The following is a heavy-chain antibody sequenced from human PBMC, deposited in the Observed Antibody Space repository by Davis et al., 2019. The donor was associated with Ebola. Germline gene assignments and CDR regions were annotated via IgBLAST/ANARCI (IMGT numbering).Heavy chain of an antibody. Sequence: PGGSLRLSCAASGFTFSSYGMHWVRQAPGKGLEWVGRIKSKTDGGTTDYAAPVKGRFTISRDDSKNTLYLQMNSLKTEDTAVYYCTTERVIDPGERFLEWLWQGYWGQGTLVTVSS. CDR2: IKSKTDGGTT. J-gene: IGHJ4*02. V-gene: IGHV3-15*01. CDR3: TTERVIDPGERFLEWLWQGY. CDR1: GFTFSSYG. D-gene: IGHD3-3*01.